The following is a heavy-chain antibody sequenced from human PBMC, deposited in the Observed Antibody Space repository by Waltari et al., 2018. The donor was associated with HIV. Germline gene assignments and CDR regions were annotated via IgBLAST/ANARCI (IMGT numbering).Heavy chain of an antibody. CDR2: ISCEGSNK. J-gene: IGHJ5*02. CDR1: GFTFSKYA. Sequence: QVQLVESGGGVVQPGRSLRLFCAASGFTFSKYAMHWVRQAPGKGLEWVAVISCEGSNKYYADSVKGRLTISRDNSKNTLHLQMNSLRAEDTAVYYCVRDRSLKTWGQGTLVTVSS. V-gene: IGHV3-30-3*01. D-gene: IGHD3-16*02. CDR3: VRDRSLKT.